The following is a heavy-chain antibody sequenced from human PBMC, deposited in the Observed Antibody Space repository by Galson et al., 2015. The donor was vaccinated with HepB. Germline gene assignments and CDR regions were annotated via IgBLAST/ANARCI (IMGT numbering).Heavy chain of an antibody. Sequence: SVKVSCKASGYTFTSYAMHWVRQAPGQRLEWMGWINPANGITIQSQKFQGRVTITRDTSASTAYMELSSLRSEDTAVYYCARGSEYSDYWGQGALVTVSS. J-gene: IGHJ4*02. CDR3: ARGSEYSDY. D-gene: IGHD2/OR15-2a*01. CDR2: INPANGIT. CDR1: GYTFTSYA. V-gene: IGHV1-3*01.